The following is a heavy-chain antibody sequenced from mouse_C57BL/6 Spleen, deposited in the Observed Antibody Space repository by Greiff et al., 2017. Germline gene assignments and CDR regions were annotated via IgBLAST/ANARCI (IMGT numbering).Heavy chain of an antibody. V-gene: IGHV5-17*01. CDR3: ARGDYWDEDYWYIDV. J-gene: IGHJ1*03. Sequence: EVQLVESGGGLVKPGGSLKLSCAASGFTFSDYGMHWVRQAPEKGLEWVAYISSGSSTIYYADTVKGRFTISRDNAKNTLFLQMSRLRSEDTAMYYGARGDYWDEDYWYIDVWGTGTTVTVSS. CDR2: ISSGSSTI. D-gene: IGHD4-1*01. CDR1: GFTFSDYG.